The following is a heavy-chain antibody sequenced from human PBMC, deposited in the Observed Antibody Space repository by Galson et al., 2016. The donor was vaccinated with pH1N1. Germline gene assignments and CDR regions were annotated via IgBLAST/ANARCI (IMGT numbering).Heavy chain of an antibody. D-gene: IGHD3-22*01. V-gene: IGHV1-69*05. J-gene: IGHJ4*02. CDR1: GGTFSNYA. Sequence: VKVSCKASGGTFSNYAISWVRQAPGQGLEWMGGINPIFRTANYAQKFQGRVTITTDESTSTAYMELRSLRSEDTAVYYCARVKNFYGSSGYYYVFDYWGQGTLVTVSS. CDR3: ARVKNFYGSSGYYYVFDY. CDR2: INPIFRTA.